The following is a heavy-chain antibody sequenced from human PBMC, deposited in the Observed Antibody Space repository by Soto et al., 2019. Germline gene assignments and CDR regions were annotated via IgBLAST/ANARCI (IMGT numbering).Heavy chain of an antibody. Sequence: EVQLLESGGGLVQPGGSLRLSCAASGFTFSSYAMNWVRQAPGKGLEWVSVISGSGGSTYYADSVKSRFTISRDNSKNTLYLQMSSLRAEDTAVYYCARRGSRSYYDYWGQGTLFTVSS. D-gene: IGHD2-2*01. CDR3: ARRGSRSYYDY. CDR1: GFTFSSYA. J-gene: IGHJ4*02. V-gene: IGHV3-23*01. CDR2: ISGSGGST.